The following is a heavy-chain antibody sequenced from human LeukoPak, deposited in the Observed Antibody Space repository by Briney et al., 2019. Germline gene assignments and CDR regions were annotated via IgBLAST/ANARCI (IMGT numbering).Heavy chain of an antibody. J-gene: IGHJ4*02. Sequence: SAKVSCKASGGTFSSYAISWVRQAPGQGLEWMGGIIPIFGTANYAQKFQGRVTITADESTSTAYMELSSLRSEDTAVYYCARSIVVVPAASAGYSYGYEDYWGQGTLVTVSS. D-gene: IGHD2-2*01. V-gene: IGHV1-69*13. CDR3: ARSIVVVPAASAGYSYGYEDY. CDR2: IIPIFGTA. CDR1: GGTFSSYA.